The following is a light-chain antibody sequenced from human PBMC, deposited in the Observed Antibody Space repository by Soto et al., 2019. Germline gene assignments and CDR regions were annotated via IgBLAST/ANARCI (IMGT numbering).Light chain of an antibody. V-gene: IGKV3-20*01. CDR1: QSVRTSD. Sequence: EVVLTQSPGTLSLSPGERATLSCRASQSVRTSDVTWYQHQPGQAPRLLIYGAFNRATDIPDRFSGSGSGTDFTLTISRLEAGDFAVYYCQHCGNSRYTFGQGTRLEIK. CDR3: QHCGNSRYT. CDR2: GAF. J-gene: IGKJ2*01.